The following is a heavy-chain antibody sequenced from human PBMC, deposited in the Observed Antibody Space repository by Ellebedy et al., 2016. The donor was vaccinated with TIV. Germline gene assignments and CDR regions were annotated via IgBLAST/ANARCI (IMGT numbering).Heavy chain of an antibody. Sequence: AASVKVSCKASGYTFTSYDINWVRQAAGQGLEWMGWVTPNNGYTGYAQKFQGRVTMTRDASISTDYMELSSLRSEETAMYYCAAYRGSWYGGGDDYWGQGTLVTVSS. CDR2: VTPNNGYT. CDR3: AAYRGSWYGGGDDY. J-gene: IGHJ4*02. V-gene: IGHV1-8*01. CDR1: GYTFTSYD. D-gene: IGHD6-13*01.